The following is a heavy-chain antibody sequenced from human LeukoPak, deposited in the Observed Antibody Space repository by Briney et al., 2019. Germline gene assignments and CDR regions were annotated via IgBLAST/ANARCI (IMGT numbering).Heavy chain of an antibody. CDR1: GFIFNSYG. J-gene: IGHJ4*02. Sequence: PGGSLRLSCAASGFIFNSYGMHWVRQAPGKGLEWVAVISYDGSNIFYANSVKGRFTISRDNSKNTLYLEMNSLRPEDTAVYYCAKVKNDFWSGYYSYYFDYWGQGTLVTVSS. D-gene: IGHD3-3*01. V-gene: IGHV3-30*18. CDR2: ISYDGSNI. CDR3: AKVKNDFWSGYYSYYFDY.